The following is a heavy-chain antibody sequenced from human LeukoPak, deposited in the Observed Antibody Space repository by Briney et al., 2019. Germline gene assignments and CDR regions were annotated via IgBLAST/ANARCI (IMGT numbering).Heavy chain of an antibody. CDR3: ARSLGLADY. CDR1: GFTFSSYS. Sequence: GGSLRLSCAASGFTFSSYSMNWVRQAPGKGLEWVSYISSSSSTIYYADSVKGRFTISRDNAKNSLYLQMNSLRAEDTAVYYCARSLGLADYRGQGNLVTVSS. CDR2: ISSSSSTI. D-gene: IGHD3-16*01. J-gene: IGHJ4*02. V-gene: IGHV3-48*04.